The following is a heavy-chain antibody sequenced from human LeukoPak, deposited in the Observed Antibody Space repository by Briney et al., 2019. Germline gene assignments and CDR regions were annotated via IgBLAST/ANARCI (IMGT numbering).Heavy chain of an antibody. Sequence: GASVKVSCQASGYTFTSHALHWVRQAPGQRLEWRGWINAGNVNTKYSQKFQGRVTITSDTSASTAYMELSGLRSEDTAVYYCARCGVLGDFDFWGQGTLVAVSS. V-gene: IGHV1-3*01. CDR2: INAGNVNT. CDR3: ARCGVLGDFDF. CDR1: GYTFTSHA. D-gene: IGHD3-10*02. J-gene: IGHJ4*02.